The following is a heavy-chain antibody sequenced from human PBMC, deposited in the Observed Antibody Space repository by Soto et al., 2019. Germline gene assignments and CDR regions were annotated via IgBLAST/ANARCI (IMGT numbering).Heavy chain of an antibody. CDR1: GVSISRADYF. V-gene: IGHV4-61*10. J-gene: IGHJ6*02. CDR2: IYSSGTT. Sequence: SGTLSLTCTVSGVSISRADYFWSWLRQPAGKGREWIGYIYSSGTTNYNPSLKSRVPMSIDTTKNQFSLKLSSVTAADTAVYYCAREAGYGMDVWGQGTTVTVSS. CDR3: AREAGYGMDV.